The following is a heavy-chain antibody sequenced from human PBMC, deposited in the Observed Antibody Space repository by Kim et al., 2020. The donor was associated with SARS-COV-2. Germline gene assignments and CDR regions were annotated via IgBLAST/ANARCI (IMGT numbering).Heavy chain of an antibody. CDR1: GGSISSYY. J-gene: IGHJ6*02. Sequence: SETLSLTCTVSGGSISSYYWSWIRQPPGKGLEWIGYIYYSGSTNYNPSLKSRVTISVDTSKNQFSLKLSSVTAADTAVYYCARQPLGSYYYGMDVWGQGTTVTVSS. CDR3: ARQPLGSYYYGMDV. V-gene: IGHV4-59*13. CDR2: IYYSGST. D-gene: IGHD2-15*01.